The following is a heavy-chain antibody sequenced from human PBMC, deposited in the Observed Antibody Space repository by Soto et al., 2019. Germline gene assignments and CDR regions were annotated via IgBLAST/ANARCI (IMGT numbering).Heavy chain of an antibody. D-gene: IGHD2-15*01. Sequence: QVQLVESGGGVVQPGRSLRLSCAASGFTFSSYGMHWVRQAPGKGLEWVAVIWYDGSNKYYADSVKGRFTISRDNSKNTLYLKMNSLRAEDTAVYYCASSGGSFDFDYWGQGTLVTVAS. CDR1: GFTFSSYG. CDR3: ASSGGSFDFDY. J-gene: IGHJ4*02. V-gene: IGHV3-33*01. CDR2: IWYDGSNK.